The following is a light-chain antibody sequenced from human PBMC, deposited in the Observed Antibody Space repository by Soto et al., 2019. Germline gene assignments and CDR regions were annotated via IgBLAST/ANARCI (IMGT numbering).Light chain of an antibody. J-gene: IGKJ4*01. CDR2: GAS. CDR3: QQYGSSRLT. CDR1: QSVTSSY. V-gene: IGKV3-20*01. Sequence: EIVLTQSPGTLSLSPGERVTLSCRASQSVTSSYLAWYQQKPGQAPRLLIYGASTRATGIPDRFSGSGSGTDXTLTISRLEXXDFAVYYCQQYGSSRLTFGGGTKVEIK.